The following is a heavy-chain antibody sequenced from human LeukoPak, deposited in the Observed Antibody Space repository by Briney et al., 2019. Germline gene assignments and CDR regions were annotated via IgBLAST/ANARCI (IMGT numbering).Heavy chain of an antibody. D-gene: IGHD3-10*01. CDR3: ARGLGDGSGSYYNWGYYYYYYMDV. Sequence: SETLSLTCSVSAGSINNSNKYWGWIRQPPGKGLEWIGSIYYNGGAYYKPSLKSRVTLSVDTSKNQFSLKVNSVTAADTAVYYCARGLGDGSGSYYNWGYYYYYYMDVWGKGTTVTVSS. J-gene: IGHJ6*03. V-gene: IGHV4-39*07. CDR2: IYYNGGA. CDR1: AGSINNSNKY.